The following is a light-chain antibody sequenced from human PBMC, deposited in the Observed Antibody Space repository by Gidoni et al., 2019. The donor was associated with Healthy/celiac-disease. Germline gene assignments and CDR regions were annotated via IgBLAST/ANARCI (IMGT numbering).Light chain of an antibody. V-gene: IGKV1-39*01. Sequence: DIQITQSPSPLSASVGDRVTITCRASQSISSYLNWYQQKPGKAPKLLIYAASSLQRGVPSRSSGSGSGTDFTLTIRSLQPEDVATYYCKQSYSTPRTFGQGTKVEIK. J-gene: IGKJ1*01. CDR3: KQSYSTPRT. CDR1: QSISSY. CDR2: AAS.